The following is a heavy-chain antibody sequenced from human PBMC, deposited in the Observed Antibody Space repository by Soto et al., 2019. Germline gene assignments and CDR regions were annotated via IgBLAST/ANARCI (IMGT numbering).Heavy chain of an antibody. D-gene: IGHD3-16*02. CDR1: GYTFTNYG. CDR2: ISSYNGNT. J-gene: IGHJ4*02. V-gene: IGHV1-18*01. CDR3: GRVRGDYVGGVYRPYFAF. Sequence: ASVKVSCKASGYTFTNYGISWVRQAPGQGLEWLGWISSYNGNTKYAQKVQGRVTMTTDTSTSTAYMDLRSLISDDRAFFYCGRVRGDYVGGVYRPYFAFRGQGTLVPV.